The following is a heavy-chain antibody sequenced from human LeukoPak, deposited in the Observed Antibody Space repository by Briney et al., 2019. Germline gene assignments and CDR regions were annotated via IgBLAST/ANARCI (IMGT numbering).Heavy chain of an antibody. Sequence: GGSLRLSCAASGFTFSSYSMNWVRQAPGKGLEWVSSISSSSSYIYYADSVKGRFTISRDNSKNTLYLQMNSLRAEDTAVYYCAKDPTHYYDSSGYFGYYFDYWGQGTLVTVSS. D-gene: IGHD3-22*01. CDR1: GFTFSSYS. V-gene: IGHV3-21*04. CDR2: ISSSSSYI. CDR3: AKDPTHYYDSSGYFGYYFDY. J-gene: IGHJ4*02.